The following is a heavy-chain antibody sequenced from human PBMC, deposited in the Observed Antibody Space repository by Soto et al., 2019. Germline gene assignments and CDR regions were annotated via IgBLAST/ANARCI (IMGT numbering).Heavy chain of an antibody. Sequence: GGSLRLSCSASGFTFSSYAMSWVRQAPGKGLEWVSGIRGNGGSTNYADSVKGRFTIARDNSKNILYLQMNSLTIEDTAVFYCARSTSSTLNYYYGMAVWGKGPTVTVSS. CDR2: IRGNGGST. CDR3: ARSTSSTLNYYYGMAV. CDR1: GFTFSSYA. J-gene: IGHJ6*04. V-gene: IGHV3-23*01. D-gene: IGHD6-6*01.